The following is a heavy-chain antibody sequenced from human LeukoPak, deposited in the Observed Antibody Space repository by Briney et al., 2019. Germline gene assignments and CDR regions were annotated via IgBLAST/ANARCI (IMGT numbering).Heavy chain of an antibody. D-gene: IGHD6-19*01. CDR2: IYYSGST. Sequence: SETLSLTCTVSGGSISRFYWSWIRQPPGKGLERIGYIYYSGSTNYNPSLKSRVTISVDTSKNQCSLKLSSVTAADTAVYYCARRGAVAGENDYWGQGTLVTVSS. V-gene: IGHV4-59*08. CDR3: ARRGAVAGENDY. J-gene: IGHJ4*02. CDR1: GGSISRFY.